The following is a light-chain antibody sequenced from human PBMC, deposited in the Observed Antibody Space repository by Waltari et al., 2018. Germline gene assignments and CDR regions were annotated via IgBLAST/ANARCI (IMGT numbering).Light chain of an antibody. CDR2: GAS. CDR3: QHYHQWPPYT. CDR1: QTISYN. Sequence: EIVLTQSPSTLSVSPGERAILSCRASQTISYNLAWYQQRPVQPPRLLIYGASARAAAIPVRFSGSGSGTEFTLTISGLQSEDFAVYYCQHYHQWPPYTFGQGTKVE. V-gene: IGKV3-15*01. J-gene: IGKJ2*01.